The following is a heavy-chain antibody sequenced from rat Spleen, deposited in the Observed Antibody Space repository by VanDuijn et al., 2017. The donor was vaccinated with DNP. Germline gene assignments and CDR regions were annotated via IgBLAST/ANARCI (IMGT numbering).Heavy chain of an antibody. V-gene: IGHV5-7*01. Sequence: EVQLVESGGGLVQPGRSLKLSCAASGFIFSDFYMAWVRQAPTKGLEWVATIAYDGFTTYYRDSVKGRFTISRDDAKSTLYLQMNTLRSEDTATYYCTRQLGLDYWGQGVLVTVSS. CDR3: TRQLGLDY. D-gene: IGHD5-1*01. J-gene: IGHJ2*01. CDR2: IAYDGFTT. CDR1: GFIFSDFY.